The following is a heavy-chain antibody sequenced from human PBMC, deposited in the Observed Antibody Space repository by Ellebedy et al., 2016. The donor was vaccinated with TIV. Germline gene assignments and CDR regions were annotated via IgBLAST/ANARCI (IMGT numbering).Heavy chain of an antibody. V-gene: IGHV1-2*04. CDR2: INPNSGGT. J-gene: IGHJ4*02. CDR3: ATLLSHLDY. Sequence: AASVKVSCKASGYTFTSYGISWVRQAPGQGLEWMGWINPNSGGTNYAQKFQGWVTMTRDTSISTAYMELSSLRSEDTAVYYCATLLSHLDYWGQGTLVTVSS. CDR1: GYTFTSYG. D-gene: IGHD3-16*02.